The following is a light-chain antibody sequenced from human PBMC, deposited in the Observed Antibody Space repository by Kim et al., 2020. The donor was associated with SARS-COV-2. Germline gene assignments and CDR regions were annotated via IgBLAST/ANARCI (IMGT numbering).Light chain of an antibody. CDR3: QQYGSSSIT. CDR1: QTVSNNY. Sequence: EIVLTQSPGTLSLSPGERATLSCRASQTVSNNYLAWYQQKAGQAPRLLIYDTFNRATGIPDRFSGSGSGTDFTLTISRLEPEDFAVYYCQQYGSSSITFGQGTRLEIK. V-gene: IGKV3-20*01. J-gene: IGKJ5*01. CDR2: DTF.